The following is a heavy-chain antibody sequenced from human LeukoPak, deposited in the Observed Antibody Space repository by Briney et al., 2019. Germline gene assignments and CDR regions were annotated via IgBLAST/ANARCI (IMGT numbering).Heavy chain of an antibody. J-gene: IGHJ4*02. CDR1: GGTFSSYA. CDR3: ARDLSYCSGGSCHHLGY. Sequence: SVKVSCKASGGTFSSYAISWVRQAPGQGLEWMGRIIPILGIANYAQKFQGRVTMTRDTSTSTVYMELSSLRSEDTAVYYCARDLSYCSGGSCHHLGYWGQGTLVTVSS. CDR2: IIPILGIA. V-gene: IGHV1-69*04. D-gene: IGHD2-15*01.